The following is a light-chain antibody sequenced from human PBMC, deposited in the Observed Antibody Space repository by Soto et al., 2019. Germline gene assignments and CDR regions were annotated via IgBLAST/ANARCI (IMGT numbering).Light chain of an antibody. CDR1: QSVTTN. CDR2: GAS. V-gene: IGKV3-15*01. Sequence: DIVMTQSPATLSVSPGERATLSCRASQSVTTNLAWYQQTPGQAPRLLIYGASTRATGIPARFSGSGSGTEFTLTISSLQSEDFAVYFCQQYNNWPPGTCGQGTKLEIK. J-gene: IGKJ2*02. CDR3: QQYNNWPPGT.